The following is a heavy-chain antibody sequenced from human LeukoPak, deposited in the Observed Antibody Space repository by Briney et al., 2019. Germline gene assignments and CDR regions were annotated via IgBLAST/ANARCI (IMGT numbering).Heavy chain of an antibody. CDR3: ARARGTYGSGSYYNRWFDP. Sequence: ASVKVSCKASGYTFTSYYMHWVRQAPGQGLEWMGIINPSGGSTSYAQKFQGRVTMTRDTSTSTAYMELSSLRSEDTAVYYCARARGTYGSGSYYNRWFDPWGQGTLVTVSS. CDR1: GYTFTSYY. D-gene: IGHD3-10*01. V-gene: IGHV1-46*01. J-gene: IGHJ5*02. CDR2: INPSGGST.